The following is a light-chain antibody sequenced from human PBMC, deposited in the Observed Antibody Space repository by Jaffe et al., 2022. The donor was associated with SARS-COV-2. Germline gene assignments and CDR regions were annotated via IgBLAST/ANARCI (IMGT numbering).Light chain of an antibody. Sequence: DIQMTQSPSSVSASVGDTVSITCRASQGISTWLAWYQQKPGKAPKLLISAASSLQSGVPSRFSGSGSGTDFTLIITNLQPEDFASYFCQQINSFPLTFGGGTKVQIK. CDR1: QGISTW. CDR3: QQINSFPLT. CDR2: AAS. J-gene: IGKJ4*01. V-gene: IGKV1D-12*01.